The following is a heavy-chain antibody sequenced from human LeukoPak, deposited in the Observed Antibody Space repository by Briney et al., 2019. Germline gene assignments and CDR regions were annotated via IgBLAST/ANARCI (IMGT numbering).Heavy chain of an antibody. CDR3: ARDHYYDSSGIDY. CDR1: GGSISSYY. V-gene: IGHV4-4*07. CDR2: IYTSGST. D-gene: IGHD3-22*01. J-gene: IGHJ4*02. Sequence: SETLSLTCTVSGGSISSYYWSWIRQPPGKGLEWIGRIYTSGSTNYNPSLKSRVTMSVDTPENQFSLKLSSVTAADTAVYYCARDHYYDSSGIDYWGQGTLVTVSS.